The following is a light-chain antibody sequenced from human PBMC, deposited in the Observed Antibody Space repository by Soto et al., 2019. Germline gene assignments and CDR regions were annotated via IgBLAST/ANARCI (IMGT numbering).Light chain of an antibody. Sequence: DIVLTQSPLSLPVTPGEPASISCRSSQSLLQINGYNYLDWYLQKPGQSPHLLIYLGSNRASGVPDRLSGSGSGTHFTLKISRVEAEDLGVYYCMKPFQAPWTFGQGTKVEIK. CDR3: MKPFQAPWT. V-gene: IGKV2-28*01. J-gene: IGKJ1*01. CDR2: LGS. CDR1: QSLLQINGYNY.